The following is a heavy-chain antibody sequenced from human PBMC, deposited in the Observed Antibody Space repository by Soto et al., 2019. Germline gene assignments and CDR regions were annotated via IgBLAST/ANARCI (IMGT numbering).Heavy chain of an antibody. CDR2: INGGNGNT. V-gene: IGHV1-3*01. Sequence: QVQLVQSGAEVKKSGASVTVSCKAVGYTFSKYVMHWVRQAPGQRPEWMGWINGGNGNTKYSEKFQGRVTFTRDTSASTAYMDLTSLRSEDTALYYGVRLLVAGSAPPFDCWGQGTLVTVSS. J-gene: IGHJ4*02. CDR3: VRLLVAGSAPPFDC. CDR1: GYTFSKYV. D-gene: IGHD6-19*01.